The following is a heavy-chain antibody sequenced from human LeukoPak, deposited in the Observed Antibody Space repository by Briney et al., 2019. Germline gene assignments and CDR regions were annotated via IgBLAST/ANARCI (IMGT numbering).Heavy chain of an antibody. D-gene: IGHD3-22*01. CDR3: ARQPAGHYYDSSGYYGRAFDI. V-gene: IGHV1-2*02. Sequence: ASVKVSCKASGYTFTGYYMHWVRQAPGQGLEWMGWINPNSGGTNYAQKFQGRVTMTGDTSISTAYMELSRLRSDDTAVYYCARQPAGHYYDSSGYYGRAFDIWGQGTMVTVSS. CDR2: INPNSGGT. J-gene: IGHJ3*02. CDR1: GYTFTGYY.